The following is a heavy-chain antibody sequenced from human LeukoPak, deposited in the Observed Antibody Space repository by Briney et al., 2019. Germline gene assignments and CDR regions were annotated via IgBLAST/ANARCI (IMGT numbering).Heavy chain of an antibody. D-gene: IGHD6-19*01. J-gene: IGHJ4*02. V-gene: IGHV4-39*07. CDR1: GGSISSSSYY. CDR3: AREVRAVAGTVDY. CDR2: IYYSGST. Sequence: SETLSLTCTVSGGSISSSSYYWGWIRQPPGKGLEWIGSIYYSGSTYYNPSLKSRVTISVDTSKNQFSLKLSSVTAADTAVYYCAREVRAVAGTVDYWGQGTLVTVSP.